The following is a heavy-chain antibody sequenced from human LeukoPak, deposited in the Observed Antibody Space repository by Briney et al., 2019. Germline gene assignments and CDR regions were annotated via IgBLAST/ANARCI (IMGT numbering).Heavy chain of an antibody. CDR1: GGSFSGYY. D-gene: IGHD2-8*01. CDR2: INHSGST. CDR3: ARGRDIVLMVYGDWYFDL. V-gene: IGHV4-34*01. J-gene: IGHJ2*01. Sequence: SETLSLTCAVYGGSFSGYYWSWIRQPPGKGLEWIGEINHSGSTNYNPSLKSRVTISVDTSKNQFSLKLSSVTAADTAVYYCARGRDIVLMVYGDWYFDLWGRGTLVTVSS.